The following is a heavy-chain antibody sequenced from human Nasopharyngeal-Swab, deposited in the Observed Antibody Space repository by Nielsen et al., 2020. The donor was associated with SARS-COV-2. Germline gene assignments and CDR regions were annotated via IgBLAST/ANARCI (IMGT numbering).Heavy chain of an antibody. J-gene: IGHJ6*02. CDR1: GYSFTSYW. CDR2: IGPSDSYT. CDR3: ARAGLPDTYYYYYGMDV. D-gene: IGHD3/OR15-3a*01. V-gene: IGHV5-10-1*01. Sequence: GESLKISCKGSGYSFTSYWISWVRQMPGKGLEWMGRIGPSDSYTNYSPSFQGHVTISADKSISTAYLQWSSLKASDTAMYYCARAGLPDTYYYYYGMDVWGQGTTVTVSS.